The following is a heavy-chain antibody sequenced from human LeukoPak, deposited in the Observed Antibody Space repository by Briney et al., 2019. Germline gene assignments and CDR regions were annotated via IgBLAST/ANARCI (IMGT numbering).Heavy chain of an antibody. V-gene: IGHV3-7*01. Sequence: QPGGSLRLSCAASGFTFSDYYMSWIRQAPGKGLEWVANIKQDGSEKYYVDSVKGRFTISRDSAKNSLYLQMNSLRPEDTAVYYCARDRSGWYGLRDYYYYYMDVWGKGTTVTVSS. CDR1: GFTFSDYY. CDR2: IKQDGSEK. CDR3: ARDRSGWYGLRDYYYYYMDV. J-gene: IGHJ6*03. D-gene: IGHD6-19*01.